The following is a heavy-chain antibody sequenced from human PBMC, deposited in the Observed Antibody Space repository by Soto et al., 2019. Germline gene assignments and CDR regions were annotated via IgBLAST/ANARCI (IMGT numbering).Heavy chain of an antibody. J-gene: IGHJ4*02. Sequence: QLVQSGAEVKKPGASVRVSCKTSGPTFIAYYIHWVRQAPGQGLEWMGWIDPKSGGTTYEPKFLGRVTITRDTSINTAYMDLNRLTSDDTAVYYCARVSVDVPEWGQGTLITVSS. V-gene: IGHV1-2*02. CDR1: GPTFIAYY. D-gene: IGHD5-12*01. CDR2: IDPKSGGT. CDR3: ARVSVDVPE.